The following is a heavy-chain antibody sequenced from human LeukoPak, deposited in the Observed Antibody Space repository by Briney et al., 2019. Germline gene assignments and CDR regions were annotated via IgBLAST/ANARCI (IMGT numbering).Heavy chain of an antibody. V-gene: IGHV1-2*02. CDR2: INPNSGGT. Sequence: ASVKVSCKASGYTFTGYYMHWVRQAPGQGLEWMGWINPNSGGTNYAQKFQGRVTMTRDTSISTAYMELSRLRSDDTAVYYCAREGVVVPAARGNWFDPWGQGTLVTVSS. CDR1: GYTFTGYY. CDR3: AREGVVVPAARGNWFDP. J-gene: IGHJ5*02. D-gene: IGHD2-2*01.